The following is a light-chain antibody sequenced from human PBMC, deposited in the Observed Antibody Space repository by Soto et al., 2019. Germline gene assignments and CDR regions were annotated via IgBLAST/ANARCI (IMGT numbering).Light chain of an antibody. J-gene: IGKJ4*01. CDR1: QSIYNY. V-gene: IGKV1-39*01. CDR3: QQSYSTPLT. CDR2: AAS. Sequence: DIQMTESPSSLSASVGDRVTITCRASQSIYNYLNWYRQRPGTAPELLIYAASTLETGVPSRFSGSGSGTDFTLTISSLQPEDFETYYCQQSYSTPLTFGGGTKVDIK.